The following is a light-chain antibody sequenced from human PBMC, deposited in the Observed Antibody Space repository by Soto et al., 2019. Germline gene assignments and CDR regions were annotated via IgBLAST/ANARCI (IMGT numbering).Light chain of an antibody. CDR3: QQRSTWRT. CDR2: DAS. J-gene: IGKJ1*01. CDR1: QSVSSY. Sequence: EIVLTQSTATLSLSPGERATLSFRASQSVSSYLAWYQQKPGQAPRLLIYDASKRATGIPARFTGSGFGTDYTLTISSLEPEDFAVYYCQQRSTWRTFGQVAKVDI. V-gene: IGKV3-11*01.